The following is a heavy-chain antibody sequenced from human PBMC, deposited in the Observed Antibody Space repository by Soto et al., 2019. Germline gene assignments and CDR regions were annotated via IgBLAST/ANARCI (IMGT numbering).Heavy chain of an antibody. J-gene: IGHJ6*02. V-gene: IGHV2-26*01. CDR2: IFSNDEK. D-gene: IGHD3-16*01. CDR1: GFSLSDTTMG. CDR3: ARIHSITWGSYFYGMDV. Sequence: QVTLKESGPVLVKPSETLTLTCSVSGFSLSDTTMGVSWIRQPPRKALEWLAHIFSNDEKSYSTSLKTRLTISTHTSRSQVVLTMTNMDPVDTATYYCARIHSITWGSYFYGMDVWGQGTTVTVSS.